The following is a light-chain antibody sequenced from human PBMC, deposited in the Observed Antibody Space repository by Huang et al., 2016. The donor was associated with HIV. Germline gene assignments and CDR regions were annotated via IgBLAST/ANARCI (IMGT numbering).Light chain of an antibody. Sequence: MVMTQSPATLSVSPGERATLSCRATQSVKNYLAWYQQKPGQPPRLLIYSASTRATEIPARFSGSGSGTEFNLTVSSLQSEDVAMYYCQHYLSFPYTFGQGTKLEIK. CDR1: QSVKNY. CDR3: QHYLSFPYT. V-gene: IGKV3-15*01. CDR2: SAS. J-gene: IGKJ2*01.